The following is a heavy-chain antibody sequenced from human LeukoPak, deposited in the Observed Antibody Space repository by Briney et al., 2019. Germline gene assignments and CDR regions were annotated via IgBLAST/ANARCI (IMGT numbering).Heavy chain of an antibody. CDR3: ARANPAWEVRGVHYGYEGYYMDV. J-gene: IGHJ6*03. V-gene: IGHV4-39*07. CDR1: GGSISSSSYY. CDR2: IYYSGST. D-gene: IGHD3-10*01. Sequence: SETLSLTCTVSGGSISSSSYYWGWIRQPPGKGLEWIGSIYYSGSTYYNPSLKSRVTISVDTSKNQFSLKLSSVTAADTAVYYCARANPAWEVRGVHYGYEGYYMDVWGKGTTVTISS.